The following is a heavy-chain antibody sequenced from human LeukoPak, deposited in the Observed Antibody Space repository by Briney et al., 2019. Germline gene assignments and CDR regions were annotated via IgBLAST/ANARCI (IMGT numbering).Heavy chain of an antibody. CDR1: GFTFSTYH. V-gene: IGHV3-21*01. J-gene: IGHJ4*02. CDR2: ISSSSSYI. D-gene: IGHD3-22*01. CDR3: ARAGYYYDSSGYYSLY. Sequence: GGSLRLSCAASGFTFSTYHMNWVRQAPGKGLEWVSSISSSSSYIYYADSVKGRFTVSRDNAKNSLYLQMNSLRAEDTAVYYCARAGYYYDSSGYYSLYWGQGTLVTVSS.